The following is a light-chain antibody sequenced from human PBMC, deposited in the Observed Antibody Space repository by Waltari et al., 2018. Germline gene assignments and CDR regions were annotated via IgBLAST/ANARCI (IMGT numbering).Light chain of an antibody. CDR3: QVWDSSSEWE. J-gene: IGLJ2*01. CDR2: DDS. V-gene: IGLV3-21*02. CDR1: NIGSKS. Sequence: SAVRTQPPSISVAPGQTAKITCGGRNIGSKSVHWYQQRPGQAPQLLVFDDSARPSGIPDRFAGSHSEDTATLTISRVEAGDEADYYCQVWDSSSEWEFGEGTKLTV.